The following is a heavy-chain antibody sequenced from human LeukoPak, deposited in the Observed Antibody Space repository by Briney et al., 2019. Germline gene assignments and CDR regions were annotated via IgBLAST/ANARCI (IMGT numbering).Heavy chain of an antibody. Sequence: GGSLRLSCAASGFTFSSYSMNWVRQAPGKGLEWVANIKQDGSEKYYVDTVKGRFTISRDNAKDSLYLQMNSLRAEDTAMYYCARVSSKTMVRAIITKKNYYYYYMAVWGKGTTVTISS. CDR3: ARVSSKTMVRAIITKKNYYYYYMAV. D-gene: IGHD3-10*01. CDR1: GFTFSSYS. V-gene: IGHV3-7*01. CDR2: IKQDGSEK. J-gene: IGHJ6*03.